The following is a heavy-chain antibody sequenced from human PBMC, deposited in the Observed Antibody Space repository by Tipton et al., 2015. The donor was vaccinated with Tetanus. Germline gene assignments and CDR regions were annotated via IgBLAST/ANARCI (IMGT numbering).Heavy chain of an antibody. Sequence: TLSLTCAVYGGSFSGYYWGWIRQPPGKGLEWIGSIYYSGSTYYNPSLKSRVTISVDTSKNQFSLKVSSVTAADTAVYYCARLSSSANDAHAFDIWGQGTMVTVSS. J-gene: IGHJ3*02. CDR2: IYYSGST. V-gene: IGHV4-39*01. CDR1: GGSFSGYY. D-gene: IGHD3-22*01. CDR3: ARLSSSANDAHAFDI.